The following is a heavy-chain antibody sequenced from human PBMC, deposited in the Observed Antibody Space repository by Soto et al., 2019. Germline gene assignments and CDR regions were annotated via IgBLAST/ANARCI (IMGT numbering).Heavy chain of an antibody. CDR2: IYYSGST. CDR1: GGSISSGGYY. D-gene: IGHD2-15*01. V-gene: IGHV4-31*03. Sequence: SETLSLTCTVSGGSISSGGYYWSWIRQHPGKGLEWIGYIYYSGSTNYNPSLKSRVTISVDKSKNQFSLKLSSVTAADTAVYYCARRGSKYYYYYGMDVWGQGTTVTAP. J-gene: IGHJ6*02. CDR3: ARRGSKYYYYYGMDV.